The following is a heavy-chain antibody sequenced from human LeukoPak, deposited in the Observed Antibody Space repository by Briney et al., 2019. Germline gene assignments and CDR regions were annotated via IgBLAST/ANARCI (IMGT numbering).Heavy chain of an antibody. CDR3: ASPAITMVRGVGDY. CDR2: ISCYNGDT. V-gene: IGHV1-18*01. D-gene: IGHD3-10*01. J-gene: IGHJ4*02. CDR1: GYTFTNHG. Sequence: GASVKVSCKAPGYTFTNHGIAWVRQAPGQGLEWMGWISCYNGDTRYGQKLQGRVTMSTDTSTTTAYMELTSLRSDDTAVYYCASPAITMVRGVGDYWGQGTLVTVSS.